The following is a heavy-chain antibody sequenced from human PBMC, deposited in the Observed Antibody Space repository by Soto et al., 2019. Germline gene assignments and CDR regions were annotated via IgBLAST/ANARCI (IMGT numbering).Heavy chain of an antibody. Sequence: GGSLRLSCAASGFTLSSYWMHWFRQAPGKGLVWVSRSNRDGSSTNYADSVKGRFTISRDNAKNTLYLQMNSLRAEDTAVYYCVRDDIGVGIDYWGLGTLVTVSS. CDR3: VRDDIGVGIDY. D-gene: IGHD1-26*01. J-gene: IGHJ4*02. CDR2: SNRDGSST. CDR1: GFTLSSYW. V-gene: IGHV3-74*01.